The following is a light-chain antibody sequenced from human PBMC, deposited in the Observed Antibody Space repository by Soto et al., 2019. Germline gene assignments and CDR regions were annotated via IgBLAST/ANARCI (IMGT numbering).Light chain of an antibody. V-gene: IGLV2-14*01. Sequence: QSALTQPASVSWSPGQSITIYCTGTSCDVGGYEYVSWYQHHPGKAPKLMIYEVSNRPSGVSHRFSGSKSGNTASLTISGLQAEDEADYYCSSYTTANTYVFGTGTKVTVL. J-gene: IGLJ1*01. CDR2: EVS. CDR1: SCDVGGYEY. CDR3: SSYTTANTYV.